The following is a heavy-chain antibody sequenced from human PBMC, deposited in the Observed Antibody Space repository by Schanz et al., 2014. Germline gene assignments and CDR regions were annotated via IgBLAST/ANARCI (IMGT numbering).Heavy chain of an antibody. CDR3: ARDSHRRVAGPGY. V-gene: IGHV1-2*02. Sequence: QVQLVQSGSELTRPGASVKVSCKASGYSFTGYYMNWVRQAPGQGFEWMGWINPSSGGTNYAQKFQGRVTMTRDTSISTAYMELNRLRSDDTAVYYCARDSHRRVAGPGYWGQGTLVTVSS. J-gene: IGHJ4*02. CDR2: INPSSGGT. CDR1: GYSFTGYY.